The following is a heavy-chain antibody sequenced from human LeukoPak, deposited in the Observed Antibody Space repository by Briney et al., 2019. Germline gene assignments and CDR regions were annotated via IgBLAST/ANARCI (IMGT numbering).Heavy chain of an antibody. CDR1: GASITSGKSY. J-gene: IGHJ4*02. Sequence: SQTLSLSCSVSGASITSGKSYWSWIRQPAGKRPEFLGRMYSSGTTNYNPSARSRATISVDTSKNLFTLNLTSVTAADTAVYYCARDEGRHGFDDWGPGMLVTVSS. CDR2: MYSSGTT. CDR3: ARDEGRHGFDD. D-gene: IGHD3-10*01. V-gene: IGHV4-61*02.